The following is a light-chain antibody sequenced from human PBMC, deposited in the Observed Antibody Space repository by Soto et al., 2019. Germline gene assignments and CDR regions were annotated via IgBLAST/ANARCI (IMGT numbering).Light chain of an antibody. CDR1: SSDVGGYNY. Sequence: QPVLTQPASVSGSPGQSITISCTGTSSDVGGYNYVSWYQHHPGKAPKLMIYEASNRPPGVSSRFSGSKSANTASLTISGLQAEDEADYYCSSYTISSSWVFGGGTKLTVL. CDR2: EAS. V-gene: IGLV2-14*01. J-gene: IGLJ3*02. CDR3: SSYTISSSWV.